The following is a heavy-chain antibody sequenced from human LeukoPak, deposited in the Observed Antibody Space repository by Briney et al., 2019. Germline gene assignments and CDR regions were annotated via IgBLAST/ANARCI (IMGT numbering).Heavy chain of an antibody. CDR1: GYSFTSYW. V-gene: IGHV5-51*01. CDR3: ARLFSGYSGYAPFDY. J-gene: IGHJ4*02. D-gene: IGHD5-12*01. Sequence: GESLKISCKGSGYSFTSYWIGWVRQMPGKGLEWMGIIYPGDSDTRYSPSFQGQVTISADKSISTAYLQWSSLKASDTAMYYCARLFSGYSGYAPFDYWGQGTLVTVSS. CDR2: IYPGDSDT.